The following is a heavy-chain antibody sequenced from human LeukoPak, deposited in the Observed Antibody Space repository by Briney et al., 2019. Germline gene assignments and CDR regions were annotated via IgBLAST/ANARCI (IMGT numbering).Heavy chain of an antibody. Sequence: PGRSLRLSCAASGFTFDDYAMHWVRQAPGKGLEWVSGISWNSGSIGYADSVKGRFTISRDNAKNSLYLQMNSLRAEDTALYYYAKVYSYGLAAYFDYWGQGTLVTVSS. CDR2: ISWNSGSI. V-gene: IGHV3-9*01. CDR1: GFTFDDYA. D-gene: IGHD5-18*01. CDR3: AKVYSYGLAAYFDY. J-gene: IGHJ4*02.